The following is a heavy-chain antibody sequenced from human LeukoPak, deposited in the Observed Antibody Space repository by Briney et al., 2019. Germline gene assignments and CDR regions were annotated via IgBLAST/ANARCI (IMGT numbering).Heavy chain of an antibody. CDR1: GFTFSGYG. CDR2: ISGSSSTI. CDR3: ARDSSRGWPGVSDF. V-gene: IGHV3-48*04. Sequence: GGSLRLSCTASGFTFSGYGMNWVRQAPGKGLEWVSYISGSSSTIYYADSVKGRFTISRDNAKNSLYLQMNSLRAEDTAVYYCARDSSRGWPGVSDFWGQGTLVTVSS. J-gene: IGHJ4*02. D-gene: IGHD6-19*01.